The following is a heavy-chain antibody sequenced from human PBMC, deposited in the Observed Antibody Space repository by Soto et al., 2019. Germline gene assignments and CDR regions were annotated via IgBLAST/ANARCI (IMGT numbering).Heavy chain of an antibody. J-gene: IGHJ6*02. D-gene: IGHD3-3*01. CDR1: GFTFSSYS. V-gene: IGHV3-21*01. CDR2: ISSSSSYI. Sequence: EVQLVESGGGLVKPGGSLRLSCAASGFTFSSYSMNWVRQAPGKGLEWVSSISSSSSYIYYADSVKGRFTISRDNAKNSLYLQMNSLRAEDTAVYYCARARSPRFCGVVIDYYYYGMDVWGQGTTVTVSS. CDR3: ARARSPRFCGVVIDYYYYGMDV.